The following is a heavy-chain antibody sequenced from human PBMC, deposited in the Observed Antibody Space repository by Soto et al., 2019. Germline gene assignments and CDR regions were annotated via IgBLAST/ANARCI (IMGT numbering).Heavy chain of an antibody. CDR2: ISAYNGNT. CDR3: ARDASSYYDLWSTIDSYGMDV. V-gene: IGHV1-18*01. Sequence: QVQLVQSGAEVKKPGASVKVSCKDSGYTFTSYGISWVRQAPGQGLEWMGWISAYNGNTNYAQKLQGRVTMTTDTATSTAYMELRSLRSDDTAVYFCARDASSYYDLWSTIDSYGMDVWGQGTTVTVSS. J-gene: IGHJ6*02. CDR1: GYTFTSYG. D-gene: IGHD3-3*01.